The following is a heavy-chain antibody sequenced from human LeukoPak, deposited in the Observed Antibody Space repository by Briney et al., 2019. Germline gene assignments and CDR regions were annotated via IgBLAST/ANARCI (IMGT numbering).Heavy chain of an antibody. CDR1: GFTLSNYP. Sequence: GGSLRLSCAASGFTLSNYPMSWVRQAPGKGLEWVSAISGSGGSTYYADSVKGRFTVSRDNSKNTVYLQMSSLRADDTAVYYCAKERVIAAVGTVGFDPWGQGTLVTVSS. CDR3: AKERVIAAVGTVGFDP. V-gene: IGHV3-23*01. J-gene: IGHJ5*02. D-gene: IGHD6-13*01. CDR2: ISGSGGST.